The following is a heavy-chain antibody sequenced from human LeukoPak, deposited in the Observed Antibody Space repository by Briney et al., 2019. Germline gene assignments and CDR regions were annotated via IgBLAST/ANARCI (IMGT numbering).Heavy chain of an antibody. Sequence: SQTLSLTCTVSGNSISSGDYYWSWIRQPAGKGLEWIGRIYTSGSTTYNPSLKSRVTISGDTSENQFSLRLSSVTAADTAVYYCARIKTNKKMATIAGGVDPWGQGTLVTVSS. CDR3: ARIKTNKKMATIAGGVDP. J-gene: IGHJ5*02. V-gene: IGHV4-61*02. CDR1: GNSISSGDYY. CDR2: IYTSGST. D-gene: IGHD5-24*01.